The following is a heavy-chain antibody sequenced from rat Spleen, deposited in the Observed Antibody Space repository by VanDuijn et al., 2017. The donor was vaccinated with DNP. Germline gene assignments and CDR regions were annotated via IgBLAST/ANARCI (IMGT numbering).Heavy chain of an antibody. CDR3: AAFDPKVY. J-gene: IGHJ3*01. V-gene: IGHV5-54*01. CDR1: GHTFGNFG. Sequence: EVQLVESDGGLVQPGNSLTLSCVASGHTFGNFGMHWIRQAPKKGLEWIAMIYFDSSKVYYADTVKGRFTISRDNSKNTLYLEMNTLRSEDTAMYYSAAFDPKVYWGQGTLVTVSS. CDR2: IYFDSSKV. D-gene: IGHD4-6*01.